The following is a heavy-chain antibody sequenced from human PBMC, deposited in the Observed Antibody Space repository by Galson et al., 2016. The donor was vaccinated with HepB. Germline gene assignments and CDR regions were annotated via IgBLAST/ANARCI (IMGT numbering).Heavy chain of an antibody. Sequence: SVKVSCKASENSITNYYMHWVRQAPGQGLEWTAIISPSGDSTTVAQKFQGRLILTRDTSTSTVYMELRSLSSDDTAVYFCVRANNQDFDSWGQGTLLTVSS. D-gene: IGHD1/OR15-1a*01. V-gene: IGHV1-46*01. CDR3: VRANNQDFDS. J-gene: IGHJ4*02. CDR2: ISPSGDST. CDR1: ENSITNYY.